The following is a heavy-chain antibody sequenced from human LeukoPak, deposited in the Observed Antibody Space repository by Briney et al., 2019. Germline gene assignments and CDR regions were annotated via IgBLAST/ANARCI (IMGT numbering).Heavy chain of an antibody. Sequence: SETLSLTCAVYGGSFSGYYWSWIRQPPGKGLEWIGEINHSGSTNYNPSLKSRVTISVDTSKIQFSLKLSSVTAADTAVYYCARDRYSSGWYAFDYWGQGTLVTVSS. CDR2: INHSGST. J-gene: IGHJ4*02. CDR1: GGSFSGYY. V-gene: IGHV4-34*01. D-gene: IGHD6-19*01. CDR3: ARDRYSSGWYAFDY.